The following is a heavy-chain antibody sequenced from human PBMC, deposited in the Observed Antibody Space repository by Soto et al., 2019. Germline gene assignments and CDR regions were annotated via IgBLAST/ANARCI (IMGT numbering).Heavy chain of an antibody. CDR2: ISAFNDYT. Sequence: QAQLVQSGGEVKRPGASVKVSCKASGYTFNKYGFNWVRQAPGQGLEWMGRISAFNDYTNLAQKFQGRITLTTDASTNTAYMELQILRSVDTAMYYCARGRGVVIPACTPDAFDVWGQGTMVTVSS. J-gene: IGHJ3*01. D-gene: IGHD2-21*01. V-gene: IGHV1-18*01. CDR1: GYTFNKYG. CDR3: ARGRGVVIPACTPDAFDV.